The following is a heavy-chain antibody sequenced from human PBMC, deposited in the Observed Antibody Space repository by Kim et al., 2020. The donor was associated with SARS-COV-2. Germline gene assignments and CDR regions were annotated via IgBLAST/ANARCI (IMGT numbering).Heavy chain of an antibody. D-gene: IGHD3-22*01. CDR2: IYRGGSST. V-gene: IGHV3-23*03. Sequence: GGSLRLSCAASGFTFSSYAMSWVRQAPGKGLEWVSLIYRGGSSTYYADSVKGRFTISRDDSKTTLYLQMNSLRAEDTAVYSCAKGAGDYYSSGYPGQGYSWGQGTLVTVSS. CDR3: AKGAGDYYSSGYPGQGYS. J-gene: IGHJ4*02. CDR1: GFTFSSYA.